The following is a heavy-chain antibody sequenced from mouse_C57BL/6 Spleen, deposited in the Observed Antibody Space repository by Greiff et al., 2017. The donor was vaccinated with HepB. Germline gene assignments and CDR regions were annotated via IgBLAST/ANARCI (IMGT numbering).Heavy chain of an antibody. V-gene: IGHV1-42*01. J-gene: IGHJ4*01. Sequence: VQLQQSGPELVKPGASVKLSCKASGYSFTGYYMHWVKQSPEKSLEWIGEINPSTGGTTYNQKFKAKATLTVDKSSSTAYMQLKSLTSEDSAIYYCARRANWDGNYDMDYWGQGTSVTVSS. D-gene: IGHD4-1*01. CDR3: ARRANWDGNYDMDY. CDR1: GYSFTGYY. CDR2: INPSTGGT.